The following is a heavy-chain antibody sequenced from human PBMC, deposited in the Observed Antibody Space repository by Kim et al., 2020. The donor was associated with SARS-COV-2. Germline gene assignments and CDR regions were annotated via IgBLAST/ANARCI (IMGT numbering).Heavy chain of an antibody. D-gene: IGHD3-3*02. CDR1: GFTVSSNY. CDR3: ARSVLGPGPNVFDY. Sequence: GGSLRLSCAASGFTVSSNYMSWVRQAPGKGLEWVSVIYSGGSTYYADSVKGRFTISRDNSKNTLYLQMNSLRAEDTAVYYCARSVLGPGPNVFDYWGQGTLVTVSS. J-gene: IGHJ4*02. V-gene: IGHV3-53*01. CDR2: IYSGGST.